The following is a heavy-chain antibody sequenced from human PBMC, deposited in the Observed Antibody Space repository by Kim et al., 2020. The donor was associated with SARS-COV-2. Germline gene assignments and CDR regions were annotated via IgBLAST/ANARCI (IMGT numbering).Heavy chain of an antibody. CDR3: VRGYDGRPFDL. V-gene: IGHV3-20*01. Sequence: GGSLRLSCAASGFTFDDYGMSWVRQAPGKGLEWVSGINRNSDSTGYADSVKGRFTISRDNAKNSLFLQMNSPRAEDTALYHCVRGYDGRPFDLWGRGTLVPVST. J-gene: IGHJ4*02. CDR2: INRNSDST. D-gene: IGHD3-16*01. CDR1: GFTFDDYG.